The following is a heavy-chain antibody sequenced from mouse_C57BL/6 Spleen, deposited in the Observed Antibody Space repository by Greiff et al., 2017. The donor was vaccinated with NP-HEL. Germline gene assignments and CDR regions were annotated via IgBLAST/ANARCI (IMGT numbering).Heavy chain of an antibody. D-gene: IGHD3-1*01. J-gene: IGHJ2*01. CDR2: ISYDGSN. CDR3: ARVKDLLGPFDY. Sequence: EVKLMESGPGLVKPSQSLSLTCSVTGYSITSGYYWNWIRQFPGNKLEWMGYISYDGSNNFNSSLKNRISITRDTSKNQFFLKLNSVTTEDTATYYCARVKDLLGPFDYWGQGTTLTVSS. CDR1: GYSITSGYY. V-gene: IGHV3-6*01.